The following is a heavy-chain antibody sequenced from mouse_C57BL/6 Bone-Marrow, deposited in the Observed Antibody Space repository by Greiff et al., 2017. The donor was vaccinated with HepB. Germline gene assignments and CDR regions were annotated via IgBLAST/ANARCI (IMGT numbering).Heavy chain of an antibody. V-gene: IGHV1-50*01. CDR3: ARLEYDYVDWFAY. D-gene: IGHD2-4*01. CDR2: IDPSDSYT. J-gene: IGHJ3*01. CDR1: GFTFTSYW. Sequence: QVQLQQPGAELVKPGASVKLSCKASGFTFTSYWMQWVHQRPGQGLEWIGEIDPSDSYTNYNQKFKGKATLTVDTSSSQAYMQLSSLTSEDSAVYYCARLEYDYVDWFAYWGQGTLVTVSA.